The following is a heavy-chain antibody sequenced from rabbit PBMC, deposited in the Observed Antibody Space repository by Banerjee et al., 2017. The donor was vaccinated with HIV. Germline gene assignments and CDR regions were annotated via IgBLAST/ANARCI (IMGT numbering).Heavy chain of an antibody. J-gene: IGHJ4*01. V-gene: IGHV1S45*01. CDR3: AREIYGGFFNL. Sequence: QEQLEESGGDLVKPEGSLTLTCTASGFDFSTSYYMCWVRQAPGKGLEWIGCINTGSGSTYYASWAKGRFTISKTSSSTVDLQMTSLTVADTATYFCAREIYGGFFNLWGPGTLVTVS. CDR1: GFDFSTSYY. CDR2: INTGSGST. D-gene: IGHD3-1*01.